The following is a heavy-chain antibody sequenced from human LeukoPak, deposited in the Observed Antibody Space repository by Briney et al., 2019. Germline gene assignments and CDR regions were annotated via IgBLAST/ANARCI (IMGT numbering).Heavy chain of an antibody. CDR3: ARFAVHRRLAVNGQFGLDY. CDR1: GYIFTNYG. V-gene: IGHV1-18*01. J-gene: IGHJ4*02. D-gene: IGHD6-19*01. CDR2: INPSGGTT. Sequence: ASVKVSCKASGYIFTNYGISWVRQAPGQGLEWMGWINPSGGTTNYAQKFQGRITMTRDTSTSTVYMELSSLRSEDTAVYYCARFAVHRRLAVNGQFGLDYWGQGTLVTVSS.